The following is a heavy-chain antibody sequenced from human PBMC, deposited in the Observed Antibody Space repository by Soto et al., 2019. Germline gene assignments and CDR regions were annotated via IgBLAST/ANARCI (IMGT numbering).Heavy chain of an antibody. V-gene: IGHV4-34*01. CDR3: ARGISIYYYYGMDV. D-gene: IGHD2-2*01. CDR2: INHSGST. Sequence: NPSETLSLTCAVYGGSFSGYYWSWIRQPPGKGLEWIGEINHSGSTNYNPSLKSRVTISVDTSKNQSSLKLSSVTAADTAVYYCARGISIYYYYGMDVWGQGNTVTVSS. J-gene: IGHJ6*02. CDR1: GGSFSGYY.